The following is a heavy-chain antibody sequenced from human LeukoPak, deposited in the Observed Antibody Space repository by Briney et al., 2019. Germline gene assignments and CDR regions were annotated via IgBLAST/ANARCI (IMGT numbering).Heavy chain of an antibody. J-gene: IGHJ4*02. CDR1: GFTFSTYW. D-gene: IGHD3-22*01. V-gene: IGHV3-7*01. CDR3: ARDSSGYQ. CDR2: IKEDGSEK. Sequence: PGGSLRLSCAASGFTFSTYWMSWVRQAPGKGLEWVANIKEDGSEKYYGDSGKGRFTISRDNAKNSLYLQMNSLRAEDTAVYYCARDSSGYQWGQGTLVTVSS.